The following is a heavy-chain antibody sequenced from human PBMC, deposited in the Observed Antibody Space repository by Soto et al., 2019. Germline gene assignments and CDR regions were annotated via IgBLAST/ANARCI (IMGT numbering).Heavy chain of an antibody. CDR2: FDPEDGET. CDR3: ANLWAHYYYYGMDV. J-gene: IGHJ6*02. V-gene: IGHV1-24*01. CDR1: GYTLTELS. Sequence: ASVKVSCKVSGYTLTELSMHWVRQAPGKGLEWMGGFDPEDGETIYAQKFQGRVTMTEDTSTDTAYMELSSLRSEDTAVYYCANLWAHYYYYGMDVWGQGTTVTVCS. D-gene: IGHD3-10*01.